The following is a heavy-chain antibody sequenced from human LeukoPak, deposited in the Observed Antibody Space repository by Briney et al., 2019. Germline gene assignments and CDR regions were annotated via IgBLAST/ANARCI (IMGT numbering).Heavy chain of an antibody. D-gene: IGHD2-2*01. CDR3: AGGATYCSSTSCYAGCFVP. V-gene: IGHV1-69*13. Sequence: ASVKVSCRASGGTFSSYAISWVRQAPGQGLEWMGGIIPIFGTANYAQKFQGRVTITADESTSTAYMELSSLRSEDTAVYYCAGGATYCSSTSCYAGCFVPWGQGAPVTISS. J-gene: IGHJ5*02. CDR1: GGTFSSYA. CDR2: IIPIFGTA.